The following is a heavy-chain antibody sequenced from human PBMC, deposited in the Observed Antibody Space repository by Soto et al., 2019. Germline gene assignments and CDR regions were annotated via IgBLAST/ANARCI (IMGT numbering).Heavy chain of an antibody. CDR1: GGSISSYY. V-gene: IGHV4-59*01. D-gene: IGHD4-17*01. J-gene: IGHJ5*02. CDR2: IYYSGST. Sequence: SETLSLTCTVSGGSISSYYWSWIRQPPGKGLEWIGYIYYSGSTNYNPSLKSRVTISVDTSKNQFSLKLSSVTAADTAVYYWARAYGEYSNWFDPWGQGTLVTVAS. CDR3: ARAYGEYSNWFDP.